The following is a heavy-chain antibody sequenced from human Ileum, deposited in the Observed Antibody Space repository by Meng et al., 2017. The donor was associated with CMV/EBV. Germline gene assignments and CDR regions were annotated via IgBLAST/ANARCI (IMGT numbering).Heavy chain of an antibody. CDR3: ARAKQAAENFDS. J-gene: IGHJ4*02. D-gene: IGHD6-13*01. CDR1: GASISSGDYY. V-gene: IGHV4-30-4*08. CDR2: IYYTGAT. Sequence: QVHLQGAGPGLVKHSETLSLTCTVSGASISSGDYYWTWIRQPPGKGLEWIGYIYYTGATYYRPSLESRIVISSDTSKNHFSLTLTSVTAADTAVYFCARAKQAAENFDSWGQGTLVTVSS.